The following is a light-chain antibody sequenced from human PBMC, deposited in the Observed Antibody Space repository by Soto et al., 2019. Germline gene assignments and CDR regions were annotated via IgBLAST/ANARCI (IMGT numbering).Light chain of an antibody. J-gene: IGKJ4*01. Sequence: DIQMTQSPSTLSASVGDRVTITCRASQSISWLAWYQQKPGKAPRLLIYDASTLQSGVPSRFGGSGSGTDFTLTISSLQPEDFATYYCQQLNSAPFTFGGGTKVDIK. CDR3: QQLNSAPFT. CDR2: DAS. CDR1: QSISW. V-gene: IGKV1-5*01.